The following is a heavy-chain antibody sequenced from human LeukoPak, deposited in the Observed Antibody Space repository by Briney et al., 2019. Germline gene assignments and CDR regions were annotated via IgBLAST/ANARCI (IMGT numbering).Heavy chain of an antibody. CDR3: ARASREHSPQGYSYGYYHWFDP. CDR2: ISYDGSNK. CDR1: GFTFSSYA. D-gene: IGHD5-18*01. J-gene: IGHJ5*02. V-gene: IGHV3-30-3*01. Sequence: GGSLRLSCAASGFTFSSYAMHWVRQAPGKGLEWVAVISYDGSNKYYADSVKGRFNISRDNPKNTLYLQMTSLRAEDTAVYYCARASREHSPQGYSYGYYHWFDPWGQGTLVTVSS.